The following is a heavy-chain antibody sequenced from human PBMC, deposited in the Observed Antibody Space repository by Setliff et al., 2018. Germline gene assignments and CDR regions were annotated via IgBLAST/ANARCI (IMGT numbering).Heavy chain of an antibody. CDR3: ARDVTGSHSGRLDS. D-gene: IGHD1-26*01. J-gene: IGHJ4*02. CDR1: GGIIYDHW. CDR2: IYSDGSA. Sequence: ETLSLTCSVSGGIIYDHWWTWIRQPAGAGLEWIGRIYSDGSADYNPSLRSRVTISVDKSKNQFFLKLTSMTAADTALYFCARDVTGSHSGRLDSWGQGTLVTVSS. V-gene: IGHV4-4*07.